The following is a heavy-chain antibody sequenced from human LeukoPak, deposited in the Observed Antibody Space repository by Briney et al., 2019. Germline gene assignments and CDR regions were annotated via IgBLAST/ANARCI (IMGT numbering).Heavy chain of an antibody. CDR2: INHSGST. CDR3: GRITGTTFMDY. J-gene: IGHJ4*02. Sequence: PSETLSLTCAVYGGSFSGYYWSWIRQPPGKGLEWIGEINHSGSTNYNPSLKSRVTISVDTSKNQFSLKLSSVTAADTAVYYCGRITGTTFMDYWGQGTLVTVSS. V-gene: IGHV4-34*01. D-gene: IGHD1-7*01. CDR1: GGSFSGYY.